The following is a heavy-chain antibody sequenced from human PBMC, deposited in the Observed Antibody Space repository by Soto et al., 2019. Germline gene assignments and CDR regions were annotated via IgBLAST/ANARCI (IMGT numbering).Heavy chain of an antibody. D-gene: IGHD3-10*01. V-gene: IGHV4-4*07. CDR3: AREYGRYYGAGSYYTSSYGMDV. CDR1: GGSISSYY. Sequence: QVQLQESGPGLVKPSETLSLTCTVSGGSISSYYWSWIRQPAGKGLEWIGRIYTSGSTNYNPSLTRRLTISGDTSKNQFSLELSSVTAADTAVYYCAREYGRYYGAGSYYTSSYGMDVWGQGTTVTVSS. J-gene: IGHJ6*02. CDR2: IYTSGST.